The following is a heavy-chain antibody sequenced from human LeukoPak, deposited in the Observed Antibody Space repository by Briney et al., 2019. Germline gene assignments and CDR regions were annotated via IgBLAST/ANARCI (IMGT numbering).Heavy chain of an antibody. CDR2: VYYSGST. J-gene: IGHJ4*02. V-gene: IGHV4-59*02. CDR1: GGSVSGYY. CDR3: ASGHPPLNYFDY. Sequence: PSETLSLTCVVSGGSVSGYYWGWIRQPPGRGLEWIGYVYYSGSTNYNPSFKSRITISVDTSRNQFSLQLSSVTAADTAVYYCASGHPPLNYFDYWGQGTLVTVSS.